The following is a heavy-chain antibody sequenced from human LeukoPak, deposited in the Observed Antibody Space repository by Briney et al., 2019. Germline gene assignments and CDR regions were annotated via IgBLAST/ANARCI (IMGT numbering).Heavy chain of an antibody. Sequence: GGSLRLSCAASGFTVSSNYMSWVRQAPGKGLEWVSVIYSGGSTYYADSVKGRFTISRDNSKNTLYLQMNSLRAEGTAVYYCASFGLWFGELSGNYWGQGTLVTVSS. D-gene: IGHD3-10*01. CDR3: ASFGLWFGELSGNY. CDR1: GFTVSSNY. J-gene: IGHJ4*02. V-gene: IGHV3-66*01. CDR2: IYSGGST.